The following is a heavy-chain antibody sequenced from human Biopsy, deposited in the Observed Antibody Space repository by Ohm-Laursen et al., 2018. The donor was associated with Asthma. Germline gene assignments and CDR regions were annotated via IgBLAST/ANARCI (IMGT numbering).Heavy chain of an antibody. V-gene: IGHV1-24*01. CDR1: GYSLTELS. J-gene: IGHJ4*02. CDR2: HDLEEGGT. D-gene: IGHD4-17*01. CDR3: ASDFPKDYVRYNFQF. Sequence: SSVKVSCKISGYSLTELSMHWVRQAPGQGLEWMGGHDLEEGGTVNARRFQGRVTMTEDTSTDTAYMELSSLSSDDTAVYYCASDFPKDYVRYNFQFWGQGTLVTVSS.